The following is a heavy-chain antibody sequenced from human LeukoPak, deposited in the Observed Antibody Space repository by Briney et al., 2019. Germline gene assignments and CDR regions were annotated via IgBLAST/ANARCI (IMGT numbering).Heavy chain of an antibody. CDR1: GFTFSSYG. V-gene: IGHV3-30*02. J-gene: IGHJ5*02. Sequence: PGGSLRLSCAASGFTFSSYGMHWVRQAPGKGLEWVAFIRYDGSNKYYADSVKGRFTISRDNSKNTLYLQMNSLRAEDTAVYYCAREPAAAGKNWFDPWGQGTLVTVSS. CDR3: AREPAAAGKNWFDP. CDR2: IRYDGSNK. D-gene: IGHD6-25*01.